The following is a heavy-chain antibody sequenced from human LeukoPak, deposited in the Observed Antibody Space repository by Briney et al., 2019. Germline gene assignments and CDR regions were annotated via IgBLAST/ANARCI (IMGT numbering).Heavy chain of an antibody. CDR1: GGSFSGYS. CDR3: ARGRFSGLPRATTSQFDY. Sequence: PEILSLTCAVYGGSFSGYSWTWIRQPPGKGLEWIGEIKDSGSPTFNPSLKSRVTMSVDTSNNQFSVRLSSLTAADTAVYYCARGRFSGLPRATTSQFDYWGQGTLVTVSS. V-gene: IGHV4-34*01. J-gene: IGHJ4*02. D-gene: IGHD6-19*01. CDR2: IKDSGSP.